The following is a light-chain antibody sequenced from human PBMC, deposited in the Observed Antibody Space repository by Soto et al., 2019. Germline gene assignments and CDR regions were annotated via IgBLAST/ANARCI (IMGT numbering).Light chain of an antibody. Sequence: EIVLTQSPGTLSLSPGDRATLSCRASQSVNSNYLAWYQRKPGQAPRLLIYGASNRATDIPYRFSASGSGTDFTLTITRLEAEDFAVYYCQHYDSTPPTFGQGTKVEVK. CDR2: GAS. J-gene: IGKJ1*01. V-gene: IGKV3-20*01. CDR3: QHYDSTPPT. CDR1: QSVNSNY.